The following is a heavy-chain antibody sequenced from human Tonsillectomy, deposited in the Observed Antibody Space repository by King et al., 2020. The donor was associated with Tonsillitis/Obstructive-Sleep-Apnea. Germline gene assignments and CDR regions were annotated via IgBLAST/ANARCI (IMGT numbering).Heavy chain of an antibody. CDR3: AKTFPTFCSTTSCPFDC. Sequence: VQLVESGGGLVQPGRSLRLSCAASGFTFDDFAMHWVRQAPGKGLEWVSGISWNSGLIAYADSVKGRFTISRDNAKNSLFLQMNSLRPEDTALYYCAKTFPTFCSTTSCPFDCWGQGTLVTVSS. CDR1: GFTFDDFA. D-gene: IGHD2-2*01. V-gene: IGHV3-9*01. CDR2: ISWNSGLI. J-gene: IGHJ4*02.